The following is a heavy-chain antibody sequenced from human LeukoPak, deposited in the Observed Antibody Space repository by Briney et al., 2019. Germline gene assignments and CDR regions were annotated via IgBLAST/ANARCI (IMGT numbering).Heavy chain of an antibody. CDR3: ARFNKVEMATILAGPASTRYYYMDV. V-gene: IGHV3-7*01. CDR2: IKQDGSEK. D-gene: IGHD5-24*01. J-gene: IGHJ6*03. Sequence: QTGGSLRLSCAASGFTFSSYWMSWVRQAPGKGLEWVANIKQDGSEKYYVDSVKGRFTISRDNAKNSLYLQMDSLRAEDTAVYYCARFNKVEMATILAGPASTRYYYMDVWGKGTTVTVSS. CDR1: GFTFSSYW.